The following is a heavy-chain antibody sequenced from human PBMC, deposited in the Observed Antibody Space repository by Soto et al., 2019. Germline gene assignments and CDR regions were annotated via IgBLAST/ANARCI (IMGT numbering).Heavy chain of an antibody. D-gene: IGHD6-6*01. J-gene: IGHJ6*02. CDR3: AKSPSRAPYGMDV. Sequence: EVQLLESGGGLVQPGGSLRLSCAASGFPFSMYAMTWVRQAPGKGLEWVSAISGSVDSTYYADSVKGRFTISRDNSKKTVYLEMNSLRVEDSAVYHCAKSPSRAPYGMDVWGQETTVTVSS. CDR2: ISGSVDST. CDR1: GFPFSMYA. V-gene: IGHV3-23*01.